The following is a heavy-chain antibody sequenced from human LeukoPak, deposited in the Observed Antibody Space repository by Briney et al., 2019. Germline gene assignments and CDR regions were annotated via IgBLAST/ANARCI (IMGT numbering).Heavy chain of an antibody. CDR1: GGTFSSYA. J-gene: IGHJ4*02. CDR2: IIPILGMA. Sequence: GASVKVSCKASGGTFSSYAISWVRQAPGQGLEWMGRIIPILGMANYAQKFQGRVTITADKSTSTAYMELSSLRSEDTPVYYCARAAPATATLDYWGQGTLVTVSS. D-gene: IGHD2-15*01. V-gene: IGHV1-69*04. CDR3: ARAAPATATLDY.